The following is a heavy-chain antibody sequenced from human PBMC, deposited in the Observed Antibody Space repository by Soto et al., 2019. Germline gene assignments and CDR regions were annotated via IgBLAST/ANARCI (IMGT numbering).Heavy chain of an antibody. CDR2: IIPIFNST. CDR1: GSRFSNYV. Sequence: QVQLVQSGAEVKTPGSSLKVSCKVSGSRFSNYVISWVRQAPGHGLEWLGRIIPIFNSTKYAQNFQGRDTITADKSTSTAPLELSSLRSDDTAVYYCAREGRGKKAGYNGLVSLGYWGQGTLVTVSS. J-gene: IGHJ4*02. D-gene: IGHD2-2*02. V-gene: IGHV1-69*06. CDR3: AREGRGKKAGYNGLVSLGY.